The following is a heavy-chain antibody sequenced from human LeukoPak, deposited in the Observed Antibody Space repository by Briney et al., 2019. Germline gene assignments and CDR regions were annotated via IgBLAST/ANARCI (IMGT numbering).Heavy chain of an antibody. CDR1: GFTFSGSA. CDR2: IRSKANSYAT. V-gene: IGHV3-73*01. CDR3: TRPVGYYDSSGYYLGY. J-gene: IGHJ4*02. Sequence: PGGSLRLSCAASGFTFSGSAMHWVRQASGKGLEWVGRIRSKANSYATAYAASVKSRFTISRDDSKNTAYLQMNSLKTEDTAVYYCTRPVGYYDSSGYYLGYWGQGTLVTVSS. D-gene: IGHD3-22*01.